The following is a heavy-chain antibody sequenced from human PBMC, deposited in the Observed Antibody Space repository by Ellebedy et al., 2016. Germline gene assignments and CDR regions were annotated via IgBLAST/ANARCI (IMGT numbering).Heavy chain of an antibody. CDR1: GFIFDNDA. Sequence: GGSLRLXCAGSGFIFDNDAMSWVRHAPGTGLEWVSTISGSGGSTYSADSVQGRFTISRDNFRNTLHLQMSNLRGEDTAMYYCRQGHYADYWGQGTLVTVSS. V-gene: IGHV3-23*01. D-gene: IGHD4-17*01. J-gene: IGHJ4*02. CDR3: RQGHYADY. CDR2: ISGSGGST.